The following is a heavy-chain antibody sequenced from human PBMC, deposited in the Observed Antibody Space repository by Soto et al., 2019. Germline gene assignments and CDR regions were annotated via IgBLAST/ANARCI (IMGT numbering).Heavy chain of an antibody. Sequence: GGSLRLSCAASGFTFDDYAMHWVRQAPGKGLEWVSGISWNSGSIGYADSVKGRFTISRDNAKNSLYLQMNSLRAEDTALYYCAKLDTIFGVVTQGPDPDAFDIWGQGTMVTVSS. CDR1: GFTFDDYA. CDR2: ISWNSGSI. V-gene: IGHV3-9*01. J-gene: IGHJ3*02. D-gene: IGHD3-3*01. CDR3: AKLDTIFGVVTQGPDPDAFDI.